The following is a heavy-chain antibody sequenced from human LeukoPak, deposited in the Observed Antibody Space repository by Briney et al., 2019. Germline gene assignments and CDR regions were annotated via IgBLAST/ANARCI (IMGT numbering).Heavy chain of an antibody. D-gene: IGHD2-15*01. CDR3: ARGPGYCSGGSCYLFLY. Sequence: PGGSLRLSCAASGFTLSSYSMNWVRQAPGKGLEWVSYISSSSSTIYYADSVKGRFTISRDNAKNSLYLQMNSLRDEDTAVYYCARGPGYCSGGSCYLFLYWGQGTLVTVSS. CDR2: ISSSSSTI. J-gene: IGHJ4*02. V-gene: IGHV3-48*02. CDR1: GFTLSSYS.